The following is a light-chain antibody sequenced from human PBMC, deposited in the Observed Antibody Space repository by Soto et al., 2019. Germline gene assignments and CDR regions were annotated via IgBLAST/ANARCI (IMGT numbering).Light chain of an antibody. CDR2: ENN. CDR1: SSNIGTYY. J-gene: IGLJ3*02. Sequence: QSVLTQPPSVSAAPGQKVTISCSGSSSNIGTYYVSWYQQLPGTAPKLLIYENNKRPSGIPDRFSGSKSGTSATLGITGLQTGDEADHYCGTWDSGLSAGVFGGGTKLTVL. V-gene: IGLV1-51*02. CDR3: GTWDSGLSAGV.